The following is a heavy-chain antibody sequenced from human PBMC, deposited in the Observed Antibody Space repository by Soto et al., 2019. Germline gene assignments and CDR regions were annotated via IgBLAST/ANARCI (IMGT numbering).Heavy chain of an antibody. CDR1: GFTFSSYG. Sequence: TASGFTFSSYGMSWVRQAPGKGLEWVSAISSSGGSTYYADSVKGRFTFSRDNSKNTLYLQMNSLRAEDTAVYYCAKGSGSSWYSTWGQGTLVTVSS. V-gene: IGHV3-23*01. CDR3: AKGSGSSWYST. CDR2: ISSSGGST. D-gene: IGHD6-13*01. J-gene: IGHJ4*02.